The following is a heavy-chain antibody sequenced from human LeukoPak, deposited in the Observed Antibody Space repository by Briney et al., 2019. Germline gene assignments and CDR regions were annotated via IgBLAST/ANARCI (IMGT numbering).Heavy chain of an antibody. CDR2: IGTAGDT. CDR1: GFTFSSYD. J-gene: IGHJ3*02. V-gene: IGHV3-13*04. Sequence: GGSLRLSCAASGFTFSSYDMHWVRQATGKGLEWVSAIGTAGDTYYPGSVKGRFTISRDNAKNSLYLQMNSLRAEDTAVYYCARVEAPQDAFDIWGQGTMVTVSS. CDR3: ARVEAPQDAFDI.